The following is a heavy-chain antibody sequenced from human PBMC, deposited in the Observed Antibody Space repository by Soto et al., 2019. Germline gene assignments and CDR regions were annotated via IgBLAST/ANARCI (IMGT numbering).Heavy chain of an antibody. J-gene: IGHJ4*02. V-gene: IGHV3-30*18. CDR3: AKGKILGYCSGGSCRYYFDY. CDR2: ISYDGSNE. Sequence: PGGSLRLSCAASGFTFSSYGMHWVRQAPGKGLEWVAVISYDGSNEYYADSVKGRFSISRDNSKNTLYLQMNSLRAVDTAVYYCAKGKILGYCSGGSCRYYFDYWGQGTLVTVSS. CDR1: GFTFSSYG. D-gene: IGHD2-15*01.